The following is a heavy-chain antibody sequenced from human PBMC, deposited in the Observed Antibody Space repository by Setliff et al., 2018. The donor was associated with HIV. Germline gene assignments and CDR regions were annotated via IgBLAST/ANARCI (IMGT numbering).Heavy chain of an antibody. CDR3: TRGPARRYPGSTVYGL. CDR2: INDSGDT. Sequence: PSETLSLTCGLYGGPLSGYCWTWIRQSPEKGLEWIGEINDSGDTKHNPSLMSRLSMSVEKSKNEFTLKVTSLTAADTAVYFCTRGPARRYPGSTVYGLWGQGTPVTVSS. J-gene: IGHJ1*01. V-gene: IGHV4-34*01. D-gene: IGHD1-26*01. CDR1: GGPLSGYC.